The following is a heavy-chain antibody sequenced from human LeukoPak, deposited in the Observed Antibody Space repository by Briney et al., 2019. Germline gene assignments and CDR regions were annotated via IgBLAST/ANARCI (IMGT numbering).Heavy chain of an antibody. Sequence: GASVKVSCKASGYTFTGHYMHWVRQAPGQGLEWMGWFNPNSGGTNYAQKFQGRVTMTRDTSISTAYMELSRLRSDDTAVYYCARGGWYGGSTWFDPWGQGTLVTVSS. J-gene: IGHJ5*02. CDR3: ARGGWYGGSTWFDP. CDR2: FNPNSGGT. V-gene: IGHV1-2*02. D-gene: IGHD6-19*01. CDR1: GYTFTGHY.